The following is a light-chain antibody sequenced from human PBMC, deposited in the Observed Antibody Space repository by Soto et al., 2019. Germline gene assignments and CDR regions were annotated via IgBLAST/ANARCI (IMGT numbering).Light chain of an antibody. V-gene: IGKV3-11*01. J-gene: IGKJ5*01. Sequence: EIGLTQSPATLSLSQGERDTLSCRASQSVGHHLAWYQQKPGQAPRLLIYDASNRATGIPARFSGRGFGTDFTLTISRLEPEDFAVYYCQQSSSSLITFCHGTRLEIK. CDR3: QQSSSSLIT. CDR1: QSVGHH. CDR2: DAS.